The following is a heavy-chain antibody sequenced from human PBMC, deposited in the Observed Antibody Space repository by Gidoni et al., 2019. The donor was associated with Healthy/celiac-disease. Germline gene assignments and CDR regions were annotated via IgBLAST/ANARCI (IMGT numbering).Heavy chain of an antibody. V-gene: IGHV1-46*03. CDR2: INPSGGST. CDR1: GYTFPSYY. D-gene: IGHD2-2*01. Sequence: QVQLVQSGAEVKKPGASVKVSCKASGYTFPSYYMHWVRQAPGQGLEWMGIINPSGGSTSYAQKVQGRVTMTRDTSTSTVYMELSSLRSEDTAVYYCARGVVPATRYYYYMDVWGKGTTVTVSS. CDR3: ARGVVPATRYYYYMDV. J-gene: IGHJ6*03.